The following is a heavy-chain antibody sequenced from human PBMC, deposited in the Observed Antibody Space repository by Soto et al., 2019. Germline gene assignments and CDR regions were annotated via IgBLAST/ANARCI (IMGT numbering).Heavy chain of an antibody. V-gene: IGHV3-33*01. CDR1: GFTFSNYG. Sequence: GGSLRLSCAASGFTFSNYGMHWVRQAPGKGLEWVAVIWYDGSNKYYADSVKGRFTISRDNSKNTLYLQMNSLRAEDTAVYYCARDRMYYDSSGYYAYWGQGTLVTVSS. J-gene: IGHJ4*02. CDR3: ARDRMYYDSSGYYAY. CDR2: IWYDGSNK. D-gene: IGHD3-22*01.